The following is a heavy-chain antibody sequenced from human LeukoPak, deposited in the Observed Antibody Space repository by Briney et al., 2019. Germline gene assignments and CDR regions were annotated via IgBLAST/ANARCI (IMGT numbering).Heavy chain of an antibody. CDR2: ISSSSSYI. CDR3: ARGAPRGFLIVVVPVTYYFDY. D-gene: IGHD2-2*01. CDR1: GFTFSSYS. Sequence: GGSLRLSCAASGFTFSSYSMTWVRQAPGKGLEWVSSISSSSSYIYYADSVKGRFTISRDNAKNSLYLQMNSLRAEDTAVYYCARGAPRGFLIVVVPVTYYFDYWGQGTLVTVSS. V-gene: IGHV3-21*01. J-gene: IGHJ4*02.